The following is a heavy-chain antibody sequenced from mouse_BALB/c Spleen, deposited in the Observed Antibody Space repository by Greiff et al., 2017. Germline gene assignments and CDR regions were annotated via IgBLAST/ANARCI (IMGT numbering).Heavy chain of an antibody. V-gene: IGHV1-7*01. CDR1: GYTFTSYW. CDR2: INPSTGYT. J-gene: IGHJ4*01. CDR3: ARSWDGYYGIDY. Sequence: QVQLQRSGAELAKPGASVKMSCKASGYTFTSYWMHWVKQRPGQGLEWIGYINPSTGYTEYNQKFKDKATLTADKSSSTAYMQLSSLTSEGSAVYYGARSWDGYYGIDYWGQGTSVTVSS. D-gene: IGHD2-3*01.